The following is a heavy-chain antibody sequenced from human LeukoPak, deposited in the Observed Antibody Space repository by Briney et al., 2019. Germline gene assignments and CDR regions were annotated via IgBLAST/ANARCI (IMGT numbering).Heavy chain of an antibody. J-gene: IGHJ4*02. CDR2: ISGSGGST. D-gene: IGHD3-22*01. Sequence: PGGSLRLSCAASGFTFSSYAMSWVRQAPGKGLEWVSAISGSGGSTYYADSVKGRFTISRDNSKNTLYLQMNSLRAEDTAVYYCAKVCRSPYDSSGSFDYWGQGTLVTVSS. V-gene: IGHV3-23*01. CDR3: AKVCRSPYDSSGSFDY. CDR1: GFTFSSYA.